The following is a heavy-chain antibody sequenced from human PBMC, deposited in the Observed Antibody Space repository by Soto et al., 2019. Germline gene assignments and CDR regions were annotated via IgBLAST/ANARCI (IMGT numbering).Heavy chain of an antibody. CDR1: GFTFSSYG. J-gene: IGHJ6*02. Sequence: QVQLVESGGGVVQPGRSLRLSCAASGFTFSSYGMHWVRQAPGKGLEWVAVISYDGSNKYYADSVKGRFTISRDNSKNTLYLQMNSLRAEDTAVYYCAANPAWWELLMDVWGQGTTVTVSS. CDR3: AANPAWWELLMDV. CDR2: ISYDGSNK. V-gene: IGHV3-30*03. D-gene: IGHD1-26*01.